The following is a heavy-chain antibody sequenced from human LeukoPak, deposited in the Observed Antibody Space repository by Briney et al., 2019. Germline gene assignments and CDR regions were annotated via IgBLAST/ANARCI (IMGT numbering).Heavy chain of an antibody. V-gene: IGHV4-39*01. CDR2: IYYSGST. CDR3: ARQCHGSGEKRSLDY. CDR1: GGSISSSSSY. D-gene: IGHD3-10*01. J-gene: IGHJ4*02. Sequence: PSETLSLTCTVSGGSISSSSSYWGWIRQPPGKGLEWIGSIYYSGSTYYNPSLKSRVTISVDTSKNQFSLKLSSVTAADTAVYYCARQCHGSGEKRSLDYWGQGTLVTVSS.